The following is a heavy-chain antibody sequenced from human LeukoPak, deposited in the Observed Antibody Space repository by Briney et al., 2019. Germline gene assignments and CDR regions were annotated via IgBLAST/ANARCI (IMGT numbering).Heavy chain of an antibody. V-gene: IGHV1-69*02. CDR3: ARGGYYYDSSGYYWFDP. J-gene: IGHJ5*02. CDR2: IIPILGIA. D-gene: IGHD3-22*01. CDR1: GGTFSSYT. Sequence: SSVTVSCKASGGTFSSYTISWVRQAPGQGLEWMGRIIPILGIANYAQKFQGRVTITADKSTSTAYMELSSLRSEDTAVYYCARGGYYYDSSGYYWFDPWGQGTLVTVSS.